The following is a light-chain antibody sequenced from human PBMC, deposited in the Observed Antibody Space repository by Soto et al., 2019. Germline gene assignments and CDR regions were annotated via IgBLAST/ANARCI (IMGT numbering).Light chain of an antibody. CDR1: QSVRSSY. J-gene: IGKJ2*02. CDR3: QQYGSSPST. V-gene: IGKV3-20*01. Sequence: EIELTQSPGTLSLSPGERATLPCRASQSVRSSYLAWYQQKPGQAPRLLIYGASSRATGIPDRFSGSGSGTDFTLTISRLEPEDFAVYYCQQYGSSPSTFGQGTKLEIK. CDR2: GAS.